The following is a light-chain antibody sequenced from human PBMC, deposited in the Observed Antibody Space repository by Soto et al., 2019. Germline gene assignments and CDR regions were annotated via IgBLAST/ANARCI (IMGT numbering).Light chain of an antibody. CDR2: ASS. V-gene: IGKV1-39*01. CDR1: QSISSY. J-gene: IGKJ2*01. CDR3: QQSYSTPPYT. Sequence: DIQMTQSPSSLSESVGDRVTITCRASQSISSYLNWYQQKPGKAPKRLIYASSSLQSGVPSRFSGSGSGTDFTLTISSLQPEDFATYYCQQSYSTPPYTFGQGTKLELK.